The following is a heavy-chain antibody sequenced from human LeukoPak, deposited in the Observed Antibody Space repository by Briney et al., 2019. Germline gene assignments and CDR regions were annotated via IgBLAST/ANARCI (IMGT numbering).Heavy chain of an antibody. V-gene: IGHV3-74*01. D-gene: IGHD5-18*01. Sequence: GGSLRLSCAASGFTFSIYWMHWVRQAPGKGLVWVSRINSDGSSTSYADSVKGRFTISRDNAKNTLYLQMNSLRAEDTAVYYCARDRGYSYGYGNDYWGQETLVTVSS. J-gene: IGHJ4*02. CDR2: INSDGSST. CDR3: ARDRGYSYGYGNDY. CDR1: GFTFSIYW.